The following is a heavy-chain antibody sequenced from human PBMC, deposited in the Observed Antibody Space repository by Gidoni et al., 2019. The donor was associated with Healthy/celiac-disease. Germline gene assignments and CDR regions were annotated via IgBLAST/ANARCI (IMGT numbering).Heavy chain of an antibody. V-gene: IGHV3-30-3*01. J-gene: IGHJ4*02. D-gene: IGHD2-15*01. Sequence: QVQLVESGGGVVQPGRSLRLSCAASGFTFSSYAMHWVRQAPGKGLEWVAVISYDGSNKYYADSVKGRFTISRDNSKNTLYLQMNSLRAEDTAVYYCAREKTVVVVAATLDFDYWGQGTLVTVSS. CDR1: GFTFSSYA. CDR2: ISYDGSNK. CDR3: AREKTVVVVAATLDFDY.